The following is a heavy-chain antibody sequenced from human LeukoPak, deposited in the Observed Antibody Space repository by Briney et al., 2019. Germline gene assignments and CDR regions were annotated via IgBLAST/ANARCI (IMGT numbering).Heavy chain of an antibody. Sequence: GGSLRLPRAASGFTVSSNYMSWVRQAPGKGLEWVSVIYTGGNTYYADSVKGQFTISRDNSKNTLHLQMNSLRAEDTAVYYCARDIGFCSGDNCYPKSFQHWGQGTLVSVSS. CDR2: IYTGGNT. CDR3: ARDIGFCSGDNCYPKSFQH. V-gene: IGHV3-66*01. CDR1: GFTVSSNY. D-gene: IGHD2-15*01. J-gene: IGHJ1*01.